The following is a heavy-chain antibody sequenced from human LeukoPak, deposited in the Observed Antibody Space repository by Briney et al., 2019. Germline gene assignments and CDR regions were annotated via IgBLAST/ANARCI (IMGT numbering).Heavy chain of an antibody. CDR1: GFTLRSEY. Sequence: PGGSLRLSCAVSGFTLRSEYVTWVRQAPGKGVSCVSATSTGGTTYYADSVKPRFTPSTYFSKNSLFLPTNTLRSVATAVYYCPRLQGNCYIPAWGQGTLVTVSS. V-gene: IGHV3-53*01. J-gene: IGHJ5*02. D-gene: IGHD1-1*01. CDR2: TSTGGTT. CDR3: PRLQGNCYIPA.